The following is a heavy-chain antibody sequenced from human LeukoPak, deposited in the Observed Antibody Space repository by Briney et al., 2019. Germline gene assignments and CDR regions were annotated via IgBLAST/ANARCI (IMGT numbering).Heavy chain of an antibody. CDR2: INTDGRST. CDR3: ARARYGDPGAFDI. D-gene: IGHD4-17*01. V-gene: IGHV3-74*01. Sequence: GGSLRLSCAASGFTFSSYGMHWVRQGPGKGLVWVSRINTDGRSTSYADSVKGRFTISRDNAKNTLYLQMNSLRAEDTAVYYCARARYGDPGAFDIWGQGTMVTVSS. J-gene: IGHJ3*02. CDR1: GFTFSSYG.